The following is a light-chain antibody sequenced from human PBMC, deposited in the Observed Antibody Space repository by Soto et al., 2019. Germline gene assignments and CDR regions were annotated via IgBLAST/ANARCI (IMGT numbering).Light chain of an antibody. CDR1: QSVSNNY. Sequence: EAVLTQSPGTLSLSPEERATLSCRASQSVSNNYLAWYQQKPGQAPRLLIYGASNRATGIPDRFSGSGSGTDFTLTISRLEPEDFAVYYCQQYGSSGTFGQGTRWIS. J-gene: IGKJ1*01. CDR3: QQYGSSGT. CDR2: GAS. V-gene: IGKV3-20*01.